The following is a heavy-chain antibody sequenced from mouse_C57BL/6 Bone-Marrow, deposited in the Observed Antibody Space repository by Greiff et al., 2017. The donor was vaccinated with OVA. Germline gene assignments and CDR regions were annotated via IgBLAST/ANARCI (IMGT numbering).Heavy chain of an antibody. D-gene: IGHD2-1*01. J-gene: IGHJ4*01. Sequence: VQLQQSGAELVRPGASVKLSCTASGFNIKDDYMHWVKQRPEQGLEWIGWIDPENGDTEYASKFQGKATITADTSSNTAYLQLSSLTSEDTAVYYCTTGGKGYAMDYWGQGTSVTFSS. CDR2: IDPENGDT. V-gene: IGHV14-4*01. CDR3: TTGGKGYAMDY. CDR1: GFNIKDDY.